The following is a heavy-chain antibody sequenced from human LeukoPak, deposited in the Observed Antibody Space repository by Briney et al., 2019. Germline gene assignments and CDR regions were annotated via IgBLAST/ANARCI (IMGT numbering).Heavy chain of an antibody. Sequence: ASVKVSCKVSGYTLTELSMHWVRQAPGKGLEWMGGFDPEDGETIYAQKFQGRVTMTEDTSTDTAYMELSSLRSEDTAVYYCATSEIVVVVAATGALGYWGQGTLVTVSS. CDR1: GYTLTELS. CDR3: ATSEIVVVVAATGALGY. V-gene: IGHV1-24*01. D-gene: IGHD2-15*01. J-gene: IGHJ4*02. CDR2: FDPEDGET.